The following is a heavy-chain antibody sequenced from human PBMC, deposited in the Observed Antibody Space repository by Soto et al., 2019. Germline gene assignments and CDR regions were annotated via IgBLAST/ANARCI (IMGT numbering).Heavy chain of an antibody. CDR2: IKQDGSEK. CDR3: AGDYARGYYYGMDV. Sequence: EVQLVESGGGLVQPGGSLRLSCAASGFTFSSYWMSWVRQAPGKGLEWVANIKQDGSEKYYVDSVKGRFTISRDNAKNALYLQMNSMRAEDTAVYYCAGDYARGYYYGMDVWGQGNTVTVSS. J-gene: IGHJ6*02. CDR1: GFTFSSYW. D-gene: IGHD4-17*01. V-gene: IGHV3-7*01.